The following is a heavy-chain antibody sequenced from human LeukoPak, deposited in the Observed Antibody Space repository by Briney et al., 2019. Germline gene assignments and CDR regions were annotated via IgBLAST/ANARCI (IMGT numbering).Heavy chain of an antibody. Sequence: GGSLRLSCAASGFTFSSYRMNWVRQAPGKGLEWVSSISRSRSYIYYADSVKGRFTISRDNAKNSLYLQMNSLRAEDTAVYYCARDRVRQTGYGDYPSYYFDYWGQGTLVTVSS. J-gene: IGHJ4*02. CDR2: ISRSRSYI. CDR3: ARDRVRQTGYGDYPSYYFDY. CDR1: GFTFSSYR. V-gene: IGHV3-21*01. D-gene: IGHD4-17*01.